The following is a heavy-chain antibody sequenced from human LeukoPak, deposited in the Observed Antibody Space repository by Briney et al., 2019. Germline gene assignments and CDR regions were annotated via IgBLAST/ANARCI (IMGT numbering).Heavy chain of an antibody. CDR3: ARESRDCSGGSCYWYYYYYGMDV. V-gene: IGHV3-33*01. Sequence: GGSLRLSCAASGFTFSSYGMHWVRQAPGKGLEWVAVIWYDGSNKYYADPVKGRFTISRDNSKNTLYLQMNSLRAEDTAVYYCARESRDCSGGSCYWYYYYYGMDVWGQGTTVTVSS. CDR1: GFTFSSYG. CDR2: IWYDGSNK. D-gene: IGHD2-15*01. J-gene: IGHJ6*02.